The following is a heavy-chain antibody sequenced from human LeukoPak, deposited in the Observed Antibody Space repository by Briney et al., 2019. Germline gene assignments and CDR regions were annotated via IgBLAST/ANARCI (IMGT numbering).Heavy chain of an antibody. D-gene: IGHD2-2*01. Sequence: ASVKVSCKTSGYTFITYYMHWVRQAPGQGLEWMGWINPNSGGTNYAQKFQGRVTMTRDTSISTAYMELSRLRSDDTAVYYCARDPNIVVVPAAADYWGQGTLVTVSS. CDR2: INPNSGGT. V-gene: IGHV1-2*02. CDR3: ARDPNIVVVPAAADY. J-gene: IGHJ4*02. CDR1: GYTFITYY.